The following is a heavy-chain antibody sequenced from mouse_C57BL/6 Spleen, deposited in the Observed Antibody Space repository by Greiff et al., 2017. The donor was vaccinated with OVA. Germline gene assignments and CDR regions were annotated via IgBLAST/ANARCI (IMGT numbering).Heavy chain of an antibody. D-gene: IGHD1-1*01. CDR2: IYPGDGDT. J-gene: IGHJ3*01. CDR1: GYAFSSSW. CDR3: ANYYGSRGWFAY. V-gene: IGHV1-82*01. Sequence: VQLQQSGPELVKPGASVKISCKASGYAFSSSWMNWVKQRPGKGLEWIGRIYPGDGDTNYNGKFKGKATLTADKSSSTAYMQLSSLTSEDSAVYFCANYYGSRGWFAYWGQGTLVTVSA.